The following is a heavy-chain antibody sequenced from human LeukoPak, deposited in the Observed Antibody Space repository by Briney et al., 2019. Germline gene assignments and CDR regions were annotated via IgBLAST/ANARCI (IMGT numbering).Heavy chain of an antibody. CDR2: IRYDGSNK. V-gene: IGHV3-30*02. CDR3: AKGGYCSGGSCYAVGPTDLYFDY. CDR1: AFTFSRYG. J-gene: IGHJ4*02. Sequence: AGGSLRLSCAASAFTFSRYGMHWVRQAPGKGLEWLAFIRYDGSNKYYADSVKGRFTITRDNSKNTLYLQMNSLRAEDTAVYYCAKGGYCSGGSCYAVGPTDLYFDYWGQGTLVTVSS. D-gene: IGHD2-15*01.